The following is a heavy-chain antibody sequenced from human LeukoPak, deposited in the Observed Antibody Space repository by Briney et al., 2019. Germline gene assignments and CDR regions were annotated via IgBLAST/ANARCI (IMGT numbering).Heavy chain of an antibody. CDR2: VSSGHHA. J-gene: IGHJ4*02. Sequence: GGSLRLSCTASGFTLGGHDMHWVRQTTGGGLEWVAAVSSGHHAFYAGSVQGRFAVSRVDGKNSLYLQMNSLSGGDTAVYYCVREARGYHYTYFDYWGQGSLVTVSS. D-gene: IGHD5-18*01. CDR1: GFTLGGHD. V-gene: IGHV3-13*01. CDR3: VREARGYHYTYFDY.